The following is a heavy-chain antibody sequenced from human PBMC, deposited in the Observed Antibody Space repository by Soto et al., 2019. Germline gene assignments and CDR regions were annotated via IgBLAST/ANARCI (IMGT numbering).Heavy chain of an antibody. CDR2: INHSGST. D-gene: IGHD3-10*01. J-gene: IGHJ5*02. CDR1: GGSFSGYY. V-gene: IGHV4-34*01. Sequence: SETLSLTCAVYGGSFSGYYWSWIRQPPGKGLEWIGEINHSGSTNYNPSLKSRVTISVDTSKNQFSLKLSSVTAADTAVYYCARAEPKTYYYGSGSYERWFDPWGQGTLVTVSS. CDR3: ARAEPKTYYYGSGSYERWFDP.